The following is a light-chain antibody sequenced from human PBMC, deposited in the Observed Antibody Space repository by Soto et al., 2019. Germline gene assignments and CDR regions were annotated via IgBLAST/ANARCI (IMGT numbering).Light chain of an antibody. CDR3: QQLNSYWYT. Sequence: DIQLTQSPSFLSASVGDRVTITCRASQGISSYLAWSQQKPGKAPKLLINGASTLQSGVPSRFSGSGSGTEFTLTINSLQPEDSGTSDCQQLNSYWYTFGQGTKLEI. V-gene: IGKV1-9*01. CDR1: QGISSY. J-gene: IGKJ2*01. CDR2: GAS.